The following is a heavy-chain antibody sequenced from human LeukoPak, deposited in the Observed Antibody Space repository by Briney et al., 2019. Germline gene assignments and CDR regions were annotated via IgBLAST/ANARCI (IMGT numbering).Heavy chain of an antibody. CDR1: GYTFTGYY. D-gene: IGHD7-27*01. CDR3: ARDHNWGPDY. Sequence: ASVKVSCKASGYTFTGYYTHWVRQAPGQGLEWMGWIHPGRGDTNYAQKFQGRVSLTRDTSISTAYMELSRLTSDDTAVYYCARDHNWGPDYWGQGTLVSVSS. J-gene: IGHJ4*02. CDR2: IHPGRGDT. V-gene: IGHV1-2*02.